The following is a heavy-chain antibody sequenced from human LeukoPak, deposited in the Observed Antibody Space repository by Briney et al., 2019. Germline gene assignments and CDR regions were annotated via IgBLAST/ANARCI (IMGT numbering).Heavy chain of an antibody. CDR2: ISGSGDSI. Sequence: GGSLRLSCAASGFTFSGYGMTWGREAPGKGLEWVSYISGSGDSIYHADSVKGRFTISRDNAKNSLYLQMNSLRAEDTAVYYCARDGTRGWELDFWGQGTLVTVSS. J-gene: IGHJ4*02. D-gene: IGHD1-26*01. CDR1: GFTFSGYG. CDR3: ARDGTRGWELDF. V-gene: IGHV3-48*03.